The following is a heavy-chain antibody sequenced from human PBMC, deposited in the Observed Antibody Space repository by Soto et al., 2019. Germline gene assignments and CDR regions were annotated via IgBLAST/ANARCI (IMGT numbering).Heavy chain of an antibody. Sequence: QVQLVQSGGVLVKPGGSLRLSCAASGFTFSDYYMTWIRQTPGRGLEWISTIGNGGTEVYYTDSVKGRFTISRDDAQNSLFLQLTSLSADDTAVYFCAVARRPGVYLWMHHWGQGTLVTVSS. V-gene: IGHV3-11*01. CDR3: AVARRPGVYLWMHH. D-gene: IGHD6-6*01. CDR2: IGNGGTEV. CDR1: GFTFSDYY. J-gene: IGHJ4*02.